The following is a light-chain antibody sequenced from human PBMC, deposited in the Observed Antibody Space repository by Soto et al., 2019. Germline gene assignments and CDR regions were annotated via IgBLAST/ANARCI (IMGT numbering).Light chain of an antibody. CDR2: EVT. CDR3: SSYSTTSSPHVL. J-gene: IGLJ2*01. V-gene: IGLV2-14*01. CDR1: RSDVGRYNY. Sequence: QSALTQPASVSGSPGQSITISCTGTRSDVGRYNYVSWYQQHPGKAPKLLIYEVTYRPSGVSTRFSASKSGCTASLTISGIQAEDEADYYCSSYSTTSSPHVLFGGGTKLTVL.